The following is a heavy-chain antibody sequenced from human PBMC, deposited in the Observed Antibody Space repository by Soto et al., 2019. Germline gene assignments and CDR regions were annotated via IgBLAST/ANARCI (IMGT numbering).Heavy chain of an antibody. J-gene: IGHJ5*02. CDR1: GYTFTSYG. Sequence: QVQLVQSGAEVKKPGASVKVSCKASGYTFTSYGISWVRQAPGQGLEWMGWISAYNGNTNYAQKLQGRVTMTTDTSTSTAYLELRSLRSDDTAVYYCARNPLGGSVLMVSDPWGQGTLVTVSS. V-gene: IGHV1-18*01. CDR3: ARNPLGGSVLMVSDP. CDR2: ISAYNGNT. D-gene: IGHD2-8*01.